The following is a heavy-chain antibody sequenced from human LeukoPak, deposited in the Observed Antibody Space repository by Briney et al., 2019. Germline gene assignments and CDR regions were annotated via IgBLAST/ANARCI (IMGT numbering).Heavy chain of an antibody. J-gene: IGHJ6*03. D-gene: IGHD2-2*01. V-gene: IGHV5-51*01. CDR2: IYPGDSDT. Sequence: GESLKISCKASGYTFANHWIGWVRQMPGKGLEWMGIIYPGDSDTRYSPSFQGQVTISADKSISTAYLQWSSLKASDTAMYYCARPSWLGYCSSTSCAPLYMDVWGKGTTVTVSS. CDR1: GYTFANHW. CDR3: ARPSWLGYCSSTSCAPLYMDV.